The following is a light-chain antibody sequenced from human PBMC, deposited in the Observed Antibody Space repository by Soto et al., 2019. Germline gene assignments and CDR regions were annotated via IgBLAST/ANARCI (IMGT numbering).Light chain of an antibody. CDR1: QSVSSTS. CDR3: QQRSNWPPT. V-gene: IGKV3D-20*02. Sequence: ELVSTQSPGTLSLSPGERATLSCRASQSVSSTSLAWYQQKPGQAPRLLIYGASTRATGIPDRFSGSGSGTDFTLTISSLEPEEFAVYYCQQRSNWPPTFGQGTKVDIK. J-gene: IGKJ1*01. CDR2: GAS.